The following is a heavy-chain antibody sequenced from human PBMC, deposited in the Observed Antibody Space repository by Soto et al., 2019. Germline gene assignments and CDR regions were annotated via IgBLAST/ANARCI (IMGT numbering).Heavy chain of an antibody. Sequence: EVQLLESGGGLVQPGGSLRLSCAASGFTFSNYAMSWVRQAPGKGLEWVSAIRGSGASTYYTDSVKGRFTIFRDNSRNTLYLKMSSLRAEDTAVYYCANHRGRSREAIDYWGQGTLVAVSS. D-gene: IGHD1-26*01. J-gene: IGHJ4*02. CDR3: ANHRGRSREAIDY. CDR2: IRGSGAST. V-gene: IGHV3-23*01. CDR1: GFTFSNYA.